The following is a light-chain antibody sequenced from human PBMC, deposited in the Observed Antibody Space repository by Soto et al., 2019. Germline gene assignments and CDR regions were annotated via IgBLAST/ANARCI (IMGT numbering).Light chain of an antibody. V-gene: IGKV3-15*01. CDR2: GAS. CDR3: QQFHNWPLS. J-gene: IGKJ4*01. Sequence: EIVMTQSPATLSVSPEERATLSCWASQSITNNLAWYQQKPGQAPRLLIDGASTRAAGIPSMFSGGGSGTEFTLTISSLQSEDFALYYSQQFHNWPLSFGGGTKVEIK. CDR1: QSITNN.